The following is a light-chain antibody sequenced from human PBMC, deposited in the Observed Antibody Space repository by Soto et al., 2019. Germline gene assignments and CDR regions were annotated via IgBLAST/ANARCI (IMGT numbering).Light chain of an antibody. CDR1: QGVTTN. Sequence: EILITQSPAALSVSPGERATLSCRAGQGVTTNFAWYQQKSGQSPRLLIYDVSIRDTGVPARFSGTGSETDFTLTISGLQSEDSSVYFCQQYNNWPFSFGQGTRLEIK. V-gene: IGKV3-15*01. CDR2: DVS. CDR3: QQYNNWPFS. J-gene: IGKJ5*01.